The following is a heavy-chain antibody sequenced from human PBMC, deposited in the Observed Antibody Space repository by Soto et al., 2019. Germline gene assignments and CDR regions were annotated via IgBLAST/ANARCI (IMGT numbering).Heavy chain of an antibody. CDR3: ARVTYGGYDGYYFDF. Sequence: ASVKVSCKASGYTFSTYGFTWVRQAPGQGLEWMGWISVYNGNTNYAQMLQGRVTMTTDTSTSTAYMELRSLRSDDTAVYYCARVTYGGYDGYYFDFWGQGTLVTV. D-gene: IGHD5-12*01. J-gene: IGHJ4*02. V-gene: IGHV1-18*01. CDR2: ISVYNGNT. CDR1: GYTFSTYG.